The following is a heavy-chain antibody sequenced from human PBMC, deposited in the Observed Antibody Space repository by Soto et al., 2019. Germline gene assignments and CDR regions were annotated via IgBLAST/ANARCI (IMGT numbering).Heavy chain of an antibody. Sequence: QLQLQESGPGLVKPSETLSLTCTVSGGSISSSSYYWGWIRQPPGKGLEWIGSIYYSGSTYYNPSLNSRVTISVDTSKNQFSLKLSSVTAADTAVYYCARQHCSGGSCYLFPYDAFDIWGQGTMVTVSS. CDR3: ARQHCSGGSCYLFPYDAFDI. D-gene: IGHD2-15*01. V-gene: IGHV4-39*01. CDR1: GGSISSSSYY. CDR2: IYYSGST. J-gene: IGHJ3*02.